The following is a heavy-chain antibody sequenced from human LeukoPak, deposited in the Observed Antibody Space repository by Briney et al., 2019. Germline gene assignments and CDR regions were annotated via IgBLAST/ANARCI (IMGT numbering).Heavy chain of an antibody. CDR2: IYYSGST. CDR1: GGSISTYY. V-gene: IGHV4-59*01. D-gene: IGHD4-17*01. J-gene: IGHJ4*02. CDR3: GRDTGTVFDY. Sequence: PQTLSLSCTVSGGSISTYYCSWVRQPPEKGLEWIGYIYYSGSTNYNPSLKSRFTTSVDTSKNQFSLKLSCVTAADTAVYYCGRDTGTVFDYWGQGTLVTVSS.